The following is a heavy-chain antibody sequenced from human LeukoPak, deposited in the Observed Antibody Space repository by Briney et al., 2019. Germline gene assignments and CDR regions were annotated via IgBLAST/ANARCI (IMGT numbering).Heavy chain of an antibody. CDR3: ARDPVAGYFDY. Sequence: KPGGSLRLSCAASGFTFSSYAMTWVRQAPGKGLEWVSSISSSSSYIYYADSVKGRFTISRDNAKNSLYLQMNSLRAEDTAVYYCARDPVAGYFDYWGQGTLVTVSS. CDR1: GFTFSSYA. J-gene: IGHJ4*02. V-gene: IGHV3-21*01. CDR2: ISSSSSYI. D-gene: IGHD6-19*01.